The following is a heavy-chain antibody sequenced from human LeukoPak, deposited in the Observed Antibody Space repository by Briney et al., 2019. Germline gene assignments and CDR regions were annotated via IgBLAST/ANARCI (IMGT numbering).Heavy chain of an antibody. J-gene: IGHJ3*02. CDR3: ARDRVPVAGTAGGDAFDI. D-gene: IGHD6-19*01. CDR2: INPNSGGT. CDR1: GYTFTGYY. V-gene: IGHV1-2*02. Sequence: ASVKVSCKASGYTFTGYYMHWVRQAPGQGLEWMGWINPNSGGTNYAQKFQGRVTMTRDTSISTAYMELSRLRSDDTAVYYCARDRVPVAGTAGGDAFDIWGQGTMVSVSS.